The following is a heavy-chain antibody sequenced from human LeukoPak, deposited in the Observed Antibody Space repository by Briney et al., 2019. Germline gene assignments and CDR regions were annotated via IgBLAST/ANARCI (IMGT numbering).Heavy chain of an antibody. Sequence: GRSLRLSCAASGFTFSSYAMHWVRQAPGKGLEWVAVISYDGSNKYYADSVKGRFTISRDNSKNTLYLQMNSLRAEDTAVYYCAREGVSSAYYYYGMDVWGQGTTVTVSS. V-gene: IGHV3-30-3*01. J-gene: IGHJ6*02. D-gene: IGHD3-10*01. CDR3: AREGVSSAYYYYGMDV. CDR2: ISYDGSNK. CDR1: GFTFSSYA.